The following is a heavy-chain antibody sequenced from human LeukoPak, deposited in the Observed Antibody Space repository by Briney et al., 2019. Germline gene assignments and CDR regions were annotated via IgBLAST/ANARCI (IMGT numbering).Heavy chain of an antibody. CDR3: ARVGERRLFSSFDY. CDR1: GFTFSSYS. CDR2: ISSSSSYI. V-gene: IGHV3-21*01. D-gene: IGHD3-22*01. J-gene: IGHJ4*02. Sequence: GGSLRLSCAASGFTFSSYSMNWVRQAPGKGLEWVSSISSSSSYIYYADSVKGRFTISRDNAKNSLYLQMNSLRAEDTAVYYCARVGERRLFSSFDYWGQGTLVTVSS.